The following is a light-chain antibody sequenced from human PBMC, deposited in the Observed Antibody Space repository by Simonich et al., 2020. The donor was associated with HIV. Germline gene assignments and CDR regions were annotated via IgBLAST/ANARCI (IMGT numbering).Light chain of an antibody. CDR3: QQCNNWPPT. J-gene: IGKJ1*01. CDR1: QSVCIN. V-gene: IGKV3-15*01. CDR2: GAS. Sequence: EIVMTQSPDTLSVSPGERATLSCRASQSVCINLAWYQQKPGQAPRLLIYGASARATDIPARFSGSGSGTEFTLTISTMQSEDFAVYYCQQCNNWPPTFGQGTKVEIK.